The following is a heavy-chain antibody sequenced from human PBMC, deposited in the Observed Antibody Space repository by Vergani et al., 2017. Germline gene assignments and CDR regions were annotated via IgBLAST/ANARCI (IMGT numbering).Heavy chain of an antibody. D-gene: IGHD3-10*02. CDR1: GGSISSYY. V-gene: IGHV4-59*01. CDR3: ARLGHHVFGYFDY. CDR2: IYYSGST. Sequence: QVQLQESGPGLVKPSETLSLTCTVSGGSISSYYWSWIRQPPGKGLEWIGYIYYSGSTNYNPSLKSRVTISVDTSKNQFSLKLSSVTAADTAVYYCARLGHHVFGYFDYWGQGTLVTVSS. J-gene: IGHJ4*02.